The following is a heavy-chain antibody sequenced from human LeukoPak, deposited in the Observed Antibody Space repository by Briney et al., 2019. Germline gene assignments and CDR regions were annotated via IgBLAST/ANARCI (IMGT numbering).Heavy chain of an antibody. J-gene: IGHJ4*02. CDR3: ARDLDSSGSLDWDY. V-gene: IGHV1-2*02. CDR2: INPNSGGT. Sequence: ASVKASCKASGYTFTGYYMHWVRQAPGQGLEWMGWINPNSGGTNYAQKFQGRVTMTRDTSISTAYMELSRLRSDDTAVYYCARDLDSSGSLDWDYWGQGTLVTVSS. D-gene: IGHD3-22*01. CDR1: GYTFTGYY.